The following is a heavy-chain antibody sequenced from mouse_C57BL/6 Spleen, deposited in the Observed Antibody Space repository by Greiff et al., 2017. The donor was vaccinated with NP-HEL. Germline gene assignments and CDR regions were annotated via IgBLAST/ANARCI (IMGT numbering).Heavy chain of an antibody. CDR2: ISDGGSYT. CDR1: GFTFSSYA. D-gene: IGHD2-4*01. Sequence: EVQLVESGGGLVKPGGSLKLSCAASGFTFSSYAMSWVRQTPEKRLEWVATISDGGSYTYYPDNVKGRFTISRDNAKNNLYLQMSHLKSEDTAMYYCASPYDYDFYYAMDYWGQGTSVTVSS. V-gene: IGHV5-4*01. J-gene: IGHJ4*01. CDR3: ASPYDYDFYYAMDY.